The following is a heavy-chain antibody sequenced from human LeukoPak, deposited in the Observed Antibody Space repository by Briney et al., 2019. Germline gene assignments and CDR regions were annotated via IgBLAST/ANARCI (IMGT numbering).Heavy chain of an antibody. J-gene: IGHJ4*02. D-gene: IGHD1-26*01. V-gene: IGHV4-39*01. CDR1: GDSISSSSYY. CDR3: ARQGERPGISAY. CDR2: IFSGST. Sequence: PSETLSLTCIVSGDSISSSSYYWGWVRQPPGKGLEWIGSIFSGSTYYNPSLKSRVTISLNTSKNQLSLNLSSVTAADTAVHYCARQGERPGISAYWGQGTLVTVSS.